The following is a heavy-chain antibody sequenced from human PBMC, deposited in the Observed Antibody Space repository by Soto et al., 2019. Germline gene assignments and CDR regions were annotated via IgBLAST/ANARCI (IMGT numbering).Heavy chain of an antibody. CDR3: AKALGEYSGYDWDYYYYYMDV. Sequence: GGSLRLSCAASGFTFSSYGMHWVRQAPGKGLEWVAVISYDGSNKYYADSVKGRFTISRDNSKNTLYLQMNSLRAEDTAVYYCAKALGEYSGYDWDYYYYYMDVWGKGTTVTVSS. CDR2: ISYDGSNK. D-gene: IGHD5-12*01. J-gene: IGHJ6*03. V-gene: IGHV3-30*18. CDR1: GFTFSSYG.